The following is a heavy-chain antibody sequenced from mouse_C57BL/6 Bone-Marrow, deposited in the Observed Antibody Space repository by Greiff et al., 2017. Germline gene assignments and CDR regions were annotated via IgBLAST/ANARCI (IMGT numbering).Heavy chain of an antibody. CDR1: GYTFTDYE. Sequence: QVQLQQSGAELVRPGASVTLSCKASGYTFTDYEMHWVKQTPVHGLEWIGAIDPETGGTAYNQKFKGKAILTADKSSSTAYMELRSLTSEDSAVYYCTRRGGVPSYFDYWGQGTTLTVSS. CDR2: IDPETGGT. V-gene: IGHV1-15*01. J-gene: IGHJ2*01. CDR3: TRRGGVPSYFDY.